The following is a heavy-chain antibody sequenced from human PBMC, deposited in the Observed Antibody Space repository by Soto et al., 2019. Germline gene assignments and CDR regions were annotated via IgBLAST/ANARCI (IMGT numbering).Heavy chain of an antibody. D-gene: IGHD3-9*01. CDR3: ARIMYCLSDICSPLYGLDV. V-gene: IGHV4-38-2*01. J-gene: IGHJ6*02. CDR2: IHHSGST. Sequence: SETLSLTCAVSCYSISSGYFWGWIRQPPGKGLEWIGSIHHSGSTYYNPSLKNRVTISVDTSKNHFSLKVTSVTAADTAVYYCARIMYCLSDICSPLYGLDVWGQGTTVTVAS. CDR1: CYSISSGYF.